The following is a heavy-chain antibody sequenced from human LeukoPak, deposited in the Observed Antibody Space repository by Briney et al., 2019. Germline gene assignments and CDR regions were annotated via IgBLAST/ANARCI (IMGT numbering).Heavy chain of an antibody. CDR2: INPNSGGT. Sequence: ASVKVSCKASGYTFTCYYMHWVRQAPGQGLEWMGRINPNSGGTNYAQKFQGRVTMTRDTSISTDYMELSRLRSDDTAVYYCARGGLTSIAARISFDYWGQGTLVTVSS. CDR1: GYTFTCYY. D-gene: IGHD6-6*01. J-gene: IGHJ4*02. V-gene: IGHV1-2*06. CDR3: ARGGLTSIAARISFDY.